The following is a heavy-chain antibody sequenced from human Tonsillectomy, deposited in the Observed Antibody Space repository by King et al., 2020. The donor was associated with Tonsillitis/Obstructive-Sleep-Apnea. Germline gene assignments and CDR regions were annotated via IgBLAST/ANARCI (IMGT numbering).Heavy chain of an antibody. CDR1: GFTFTNDE. CDR3: ARGAVVGATPYFDY. CDR2: ISSGGSTM. J-gene: IGHJ4*02. Sequence: VQLVESGGGLVQPGGSLRLSCAASGFTFTNDEMNWVRQAPGKGLEWVSYISSGGSTMYYADSVKGRFTISRDNGKNSLYLQMNSLRDEDTAVYYCARGAVVGATPYFDYWGQGALVTVSS. V-gene: IGHV3-48*03. D-gene: IGHD1-26*01.